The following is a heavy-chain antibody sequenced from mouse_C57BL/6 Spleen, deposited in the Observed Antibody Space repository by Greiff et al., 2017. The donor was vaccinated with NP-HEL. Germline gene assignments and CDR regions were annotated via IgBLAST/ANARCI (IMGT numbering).Heavy chain of an antibody. V-gene: IGHV2-9-1*01. J-gene: IGHJ4*01. Sequence: VQLQESGPGLVAPSQSLSITCTVSGFSLTSYAISWVRQPPGKGLEWLGVIWTGGGTNYNSALKSRLSISKDNSKSQVFLKMNSLQTDDTARYYCASNYYGIGYYAMDYWGQGTSVTVSS. CDR3: ASNYYGIGYYAMDY. CDR1: GFSLTSYA. D-gene: IGHD1-1*01. CDR2: IWTGGGT.